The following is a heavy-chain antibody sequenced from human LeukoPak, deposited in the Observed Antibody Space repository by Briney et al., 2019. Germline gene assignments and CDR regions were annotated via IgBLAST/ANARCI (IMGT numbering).Heavy chain of an antibody. CDR1: GFTVSSNY. V-gene: IGHV3-53*01. CDR2: IYSGGST. D-gene: IGHD3-22*01. J-gene: IGHJ4*02. Sequence: PGGSLRLSCAASGFTVSSNYMSWVRQAPGKGLEWVSVIYSGGSTYYADSVKGRFTISRDNSKNTLYLQMNSLRAEDTAVYYCAITYYYDSSGDYWGQGTLVTVSS. CDR3: AITYYYDSSGDY.